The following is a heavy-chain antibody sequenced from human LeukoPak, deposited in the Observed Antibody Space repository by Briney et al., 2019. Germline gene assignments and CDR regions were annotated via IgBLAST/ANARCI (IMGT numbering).Heavy chain of an antibody. Sequence: PSETLSLTCTVSGGSISSSSYYWGWIRQPPGEGLEWIGSIYYSGSTYYNPSLKSRVTISVDTSKNQFSLKLGSVTAADTAVYYCARDGEEDIVVVPAAVRGFDPWGQGTLVTVSS. CDR3: ARDGEEDIVVVPAAVRGFDP. CDR1: GGSISSSSYY. V-gene: IGHV4-39*07. J-gene: IGHJ5*02. D-gene: IGHD2-2*01. CDR2: IYYSGST.